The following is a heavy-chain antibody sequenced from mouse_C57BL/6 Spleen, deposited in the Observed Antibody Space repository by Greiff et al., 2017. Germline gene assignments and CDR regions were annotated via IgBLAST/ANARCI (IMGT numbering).Heavy chain of an antibody. CDR1: GYAFSSSW. V-gene: IGHV1-82*01. CDR3: ARYYSNYGGYFDV. Sequence: VQLVESGPELVKPGASVKISCKASGYAFSSSWMNWVKQRPGKGLEWIGRIYPGDGDTNYNGKFKGKATLTADKSSSTAYMQLSSLTSEDSAVYFCARYYSNYGGYFDVWGTGTTVTVSS. D-gene: IGHD2-5*01. CDR2: IYPGDGDT. J-gene: IGHJ1*03.